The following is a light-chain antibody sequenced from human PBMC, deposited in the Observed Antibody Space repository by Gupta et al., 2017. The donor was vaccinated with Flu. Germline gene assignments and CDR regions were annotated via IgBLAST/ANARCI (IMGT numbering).Light chain of an antibody. J-gene: IGKJ4*01. CDR1: QSVKNY. Sequence: EIVLTQSPATLSLSPGERVTLSCRASQSVKNYLAWYQQKPGQAPRALIYDVSNRATGIPARFSGSESGTDFTLIISSLEPEDFAVYYCQQRDSWPLTFGGGTKVEIK. CDR2: DVS. V-gene: IGKV3-11*01. CDR3: QQRDSWPLT.